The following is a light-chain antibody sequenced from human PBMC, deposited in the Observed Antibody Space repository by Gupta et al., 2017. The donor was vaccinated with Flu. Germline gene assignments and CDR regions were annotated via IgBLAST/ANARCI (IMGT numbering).Light chain of an antibody. J-gene: IGKJ2*01. CDR1: QSVSSSY. CDR2: GAS. CDR3: QQYGSSPRR. Sequence: GTLSLSPGERATLSCRASQSVSSSYLAWYQQKPGQAPRLLIYGASSRATGIPDRFSGSGSGTDFTLTISRLEPEDFAVYYCQQYGSSPRRFGQGTKLEIK. V-gene: IGKV3-20*01.